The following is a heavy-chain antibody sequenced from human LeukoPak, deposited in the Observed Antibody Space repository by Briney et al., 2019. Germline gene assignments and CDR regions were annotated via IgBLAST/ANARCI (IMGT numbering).Heavy chain of an antibody. V-gene: IGHV1-2*02. J-gene: IGHJ4*02. CDR1: GYTFTGYY. D-gene: IGHD3-9*01. CDR2: INPNSGGT. Sequence: GASVKVSCKASGYTFTGYYMHWVRQAPGQGLEWMGWINPNSGGTNYAQKFQGRVTMTRDTSISTAYMELSRLRSDDTAVYYCARGGGNYDILTGYYPFDYWGQGTLVTVSS. CDR3: ARGGGNYDILTGYYPFDY.